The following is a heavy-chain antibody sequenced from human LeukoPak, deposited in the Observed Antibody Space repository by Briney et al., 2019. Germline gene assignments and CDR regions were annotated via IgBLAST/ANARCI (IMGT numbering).Heavy chain of an antibody. CDR1: RFTFSMYA. Sequence: GGSLRLSCRASRFTFSMYAMSWVRQAPGKGLEWVSGISGRGGTKYYADSVTGRFDMSRDDSNDMLYLQMNSLRAEDTAVYYCARFQSGSYSELDYWGQGTLVTVSS. CDR3: ARFQSGSYSELDY. CDR2: ISGRGGTK. V-gene: IGHV3-23*01. J-gene: IGHJ4*02. D-gene: IGHD1-26*01.